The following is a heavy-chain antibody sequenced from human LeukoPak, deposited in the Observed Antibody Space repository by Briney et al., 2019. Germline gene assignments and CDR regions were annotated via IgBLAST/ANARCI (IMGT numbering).Heavy chain of an antibody. V-gene: IGHV1-58*01. CDR3: AARSSSTWYAFDI. CDR2: IVVGSGNT. J-gene: IGHJ3*02. Sequence: GTSVKVSCKASEFTFTSSAVQWVRQARGQRLEWIGWIVVGSGNTNYAQKFQERVTITRDMSTSTAYMELSSLRSEDTAVYYCAARSSSTWYAFDIWGQGTMVTVSS. D-gene: IGHD6-13*01. CDR1: EFTFTSSA.